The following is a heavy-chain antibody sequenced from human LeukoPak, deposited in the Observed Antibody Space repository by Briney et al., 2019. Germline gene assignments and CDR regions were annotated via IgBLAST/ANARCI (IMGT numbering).Heavy chain of an antibody. V-gene: IGHV4-39*07. CDR3: VRFADSSGYYYYYYMDV. CDR1: GGSISSSYY. J-gene: IGHJ6*03. Sequence: PSETLSLTRTVSGGSISSSYYWGWIRQPPGKGLEWIGSMYYSGSTYYNPSLKSRVTILVDTSKNQFSLNLSSVTAADTAVYYCVRFADSSGYYYYYYMDVWGKGTTVTVSS. D-gene: IGHD3-22*01. CDR2: MYYSGST.